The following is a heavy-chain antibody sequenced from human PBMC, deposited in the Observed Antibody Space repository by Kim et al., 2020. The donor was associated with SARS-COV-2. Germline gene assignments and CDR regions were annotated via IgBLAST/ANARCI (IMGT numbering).Heavy chain of an antibody. CDR1: GDSVSSNSAA. Sequence: SQTLSLTCAISGDSVSSNSAAWNWIRQSPSRGLEWLGRTYYRSKWYNDYAVSVKSRITINPDTSKNQFSLQLNSVTPEDTAVYYCARETRRITIFGVVVLGMDVWGQGTTVTASS. J-gene: IGHJ6*02. CDR3: ARETRRITIFGVVVLGMDV. V-gene: IGHV6-1*01. D-gene: IGHD3-3*01. CDR2: TYYRSKWYN.